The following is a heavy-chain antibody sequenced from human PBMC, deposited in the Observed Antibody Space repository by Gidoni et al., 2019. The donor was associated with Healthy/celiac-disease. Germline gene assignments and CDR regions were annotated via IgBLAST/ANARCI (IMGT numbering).Heavy chain of an antibody. Sequence: QVQLVESGGGVVQPGRSLRLSCAASGFTFSRYGMPWVRQAPGKGLEWVAVISYDGSNKYYADSVKGRFTISRDNSKNTLYLQMNSLRAEDTAVYYCAKEGLVAAAVTYYYYMDVWGKGTTVTVSS. CDR2: ISYDGSNK. CDR3: AKEGLVAAAVTYYYYMDV. V-gene: IGHV3-30*18. J-gene: IGHJ6*03. D-gene: IGHD6-13*01. CDR1: GFTFSRYG.